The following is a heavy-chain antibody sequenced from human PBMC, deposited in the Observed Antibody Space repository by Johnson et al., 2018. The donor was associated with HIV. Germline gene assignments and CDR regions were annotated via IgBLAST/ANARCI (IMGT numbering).Heavy chain of an antibody. V-gene: IGHV3-11*01. J-gene: IGHJ3*02. CDR3: ARDVRMDKAFDI. CDR2: ISSSGGTI. Sequence: QVQLVESGGGLVKPGGSLRLSCAASAFTFSDYYMTWMRQAPGQGLEWVSYISSSGGTIYYADSVKGRFSISRDNAKNSLYLQMNSLRAEDTAVYYCARDVRMDKAFDIWGQGTMVTVSS. CDR1: AFTFSDYY. D-gene: IGHD2-15*01.